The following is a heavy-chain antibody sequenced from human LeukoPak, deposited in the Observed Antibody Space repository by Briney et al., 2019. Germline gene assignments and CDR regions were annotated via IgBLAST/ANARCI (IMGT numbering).Heavy chain of an antibody. CDR3: AIVLPYFGY. D-gene: IGHD3-10*01. CDR2: VTTYNGDT. CDR1: GYTFTTYG. Sequence: GSSVNVSCKASGYTFTTYGHSWVRQAPRQGLEWVGWVTTYNGDTDYAQKLKGRAIMTAGASTSTAYMELRSLRSDDTAVYFCAIVLPYFGYWGKGTLLTVSS. J-gene: IGHJ4*02. V-gene: IGHV1-18*01.